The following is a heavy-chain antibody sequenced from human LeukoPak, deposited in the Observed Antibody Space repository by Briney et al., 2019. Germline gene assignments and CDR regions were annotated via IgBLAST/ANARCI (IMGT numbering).Heavy chain of an antibody. V-gene: IGHV4-39*07. CDR2: VHYSGGS. Sequence: SETLSLTCTVSGGSINSSSYYWGWIRQSPGKGLEWIGSVHYSGGSYYNPSLKSRVTISLNTSKNQFSLKLSSVTAADTAVYYCARDQGRAMGWDAFDIWGQGTMVTVSS. D-gene: IGHD5-18*01. CDR3: ARDQGRAMGWDAFDI. J-gene: IGHJ3*02. CDR1: GGSINSSSYY.